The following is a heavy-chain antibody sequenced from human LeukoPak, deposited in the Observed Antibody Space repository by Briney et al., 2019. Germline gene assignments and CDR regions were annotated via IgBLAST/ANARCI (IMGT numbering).Heavy chain of an antibody. Sequence: SETLSLTCTVSGGSISSHYWSWIRQPPGEGLEWIGYIYYSGSTNYNRSLKSRVTISIDTSKNQFSLKLSSVTAADTAVYYCARGNMAMVRGVTFDFWGQGTLVTVSS. D-gene: IGHD3-10*01. CDR2: IYYSGST. CDR1: GGSISSHY. V-gene: IGHV4-59*11. CDR3: ARGNMAMVRGVTFDF. J-gene: IGHJ4*02.